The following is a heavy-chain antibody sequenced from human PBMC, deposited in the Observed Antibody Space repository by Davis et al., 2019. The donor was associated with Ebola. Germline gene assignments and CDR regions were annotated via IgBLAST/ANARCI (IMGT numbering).Heavy chain of an antibody. J-gene: IGHJ4*02. CDR3: ARDRLARYSSSWYGGYFDY. Sequence: GGSLRLSCAASGFTFSSYEMNWVRQAPGKGLEWVSYISSSGSTIYYADSVKGRFTISRDNAKNSLYLQMNSLRAEDTAVYYCARDRLARYSSSWYGGYFDYWGQGTLVTVSS. CDR2: ISSSGSTI. CDR1: GFTFSSYE. D-gene: IGHD6-13*01. V-gene: IGHV3-48*03.